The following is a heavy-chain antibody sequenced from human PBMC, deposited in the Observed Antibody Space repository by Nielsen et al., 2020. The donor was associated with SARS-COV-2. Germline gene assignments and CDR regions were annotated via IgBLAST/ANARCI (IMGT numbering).Heavy chain of an antibody. CDR3: ARDLGIAAAATENYFDY. Sequence: GGSLRLSCVASGFTFSSYGMHWVRQAPGKGLEWVAVIWYDGSNKYYADSVKGRFTISRDNSKNTLYLQMNSLRAEDTAVYYCARDLGIAAAATENYFDYWGQGTLVTVSS. V-gene: IGHV3-33*01. J-gene: IGHJ4*02. CDR2: IWYDGSNK. D-gene: IGHD6-13*01. CDR1: GFTFSSYG.